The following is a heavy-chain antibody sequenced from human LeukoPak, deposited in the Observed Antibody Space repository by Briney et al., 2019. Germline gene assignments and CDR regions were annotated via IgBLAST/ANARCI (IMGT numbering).Heavy chain of an antibody. CDR1: LVTLSSYC. CDR2: INSHVSST. V-gene: IGHV3-74*01. Sequence: GGSLRLSCAVSLVTLSSYCIHSVRRAPGKGLVWVSRINSHVSSTSYADSGDGRFSISRDTAKNTLYLQMISLRAEDTAVYYCARAVVGADFDYWGQGTLVTV. D-gene: IGHD1-26*01. J-gene: IGHJ4*02. CDR3: ARAVVGADFDY.